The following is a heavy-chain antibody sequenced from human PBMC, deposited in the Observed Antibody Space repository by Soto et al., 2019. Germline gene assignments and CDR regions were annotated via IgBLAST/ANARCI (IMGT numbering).Heavy chain of an antibody. CDR2: IWYDGSNK. V-gene: IGHV3-33*01. CDR3: ARENYYGSGSYPNY. D-gene: IGHD3-10*01. CDR1: GFTFSSYG. J-gene: IGHJ4*02. Sequence: GGSLRLSCAASGFTFSSYGMHWVRQAPGKGLEWVAVIWYDGSNKYYADSVKGRFTISRDNSKNTLYLQMNSLRAEDTAVYYCARENYYGSGSYPNYWGQGTLVTVSS.